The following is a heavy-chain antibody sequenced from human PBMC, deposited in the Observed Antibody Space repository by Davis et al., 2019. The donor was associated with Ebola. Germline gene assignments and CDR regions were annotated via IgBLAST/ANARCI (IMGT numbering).Heavy chain of an antibody. V-gene: IGHV4-61*01. J-gene: IGHJ6*03. D-gene: IGHD6-19*01. Sequence: PSETLSLTCSVSGDSINSGSYHWTWIRQSPRQGLEWIGLIFSSGATNYNPSLKGQVTMSVDTSKNQFSLTLRSVTAADTAVYDCAREGYSSGWSLPAGYYMDVWGRGTTVTVSS. CDR1: GDSINSGSYH. CDR3: AREGYSSGWSLPAGYYMDV. CDR2: IFSSGAT.